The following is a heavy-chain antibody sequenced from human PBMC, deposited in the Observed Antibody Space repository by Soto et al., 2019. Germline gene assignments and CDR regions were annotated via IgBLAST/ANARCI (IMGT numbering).Heavy chain of an antibody. CDR2: INHSGSP. CDR3: ARGRLADY. V-gene: IGHV4-34*01. CDR1: GGSFSGYY. D-gene: IGHD6-25*01. Sequence: QVQLQQWGAGLLKPSETLSLTCAVYGGSFSGYYWSWIRQPPGKGLEWIGEINHSGSPNYNPSRKSRVTRSVDTSKNQFSLKLSSVTAADAAVYYCARGRLADYWGQGTLVIVSS. J-gene: IGHJ4*02.